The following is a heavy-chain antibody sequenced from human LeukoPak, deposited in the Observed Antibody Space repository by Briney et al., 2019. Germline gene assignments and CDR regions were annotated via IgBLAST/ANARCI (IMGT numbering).Heavy chain of an antibody. CDR2: MKQDGSEK. J-gene: IGHJ4*02. CDR3: AREGIAAAADY. D-gene: IGHD6-13*01. CDR1: GFTFSSYW. Sequence: GESLRLSCVASGFTFSSYWMSWVRQPPGKGLEWVANMKQDGSEKYYVDSVKGRFTISRDNAKTSVYLQMNSLRAEDTAMYYCAREGIAAAADYWGQGMLVTVSS. V-gene: IGHV3-7*01.